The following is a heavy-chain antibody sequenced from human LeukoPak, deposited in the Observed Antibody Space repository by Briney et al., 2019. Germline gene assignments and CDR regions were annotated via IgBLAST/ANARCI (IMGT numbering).Heavy chain of an antibody. CDR1: GFTFSSYA. CDR3: VRDSSGKDGYNYFDY. J-gene: IGHJ4*02. Sequence: GGSLRLSCAASGFTFSSYAMNWVRQAPGKGLEWVSLITSSSSYIYDADSVKGRFTISRDNAKNALYLQMNRLRAEDTAVYYCVRDSSGKDGYNYFDYWAREPWSPSPQ. V-gene: IGHV3-21*01. CDR2: ITSSSSYI. D-gene: IGHD5-24*01.